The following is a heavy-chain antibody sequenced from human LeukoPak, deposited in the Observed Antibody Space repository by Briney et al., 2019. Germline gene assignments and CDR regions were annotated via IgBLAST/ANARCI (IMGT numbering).Heavy chain of an antibody. Sequence: ASVKVSCKASGYTFTSYGISWVRQAPGQGLEWMGWINPNSGGTNYAQKFQGRVTMTRDTSISTAYMELSRVRSDDTAVHFCARGRVPAAMGLHDAFDIWGQGTMVTVSS. CDR3: ARGRVPAAMGLHDAFDI. V-gene: IGHV1-2*02. J-gene: IGHJ3*02. D-gene: IGHD2-2*01. CDR1: GYTFTSYG. CDR2: INPNSGGT.